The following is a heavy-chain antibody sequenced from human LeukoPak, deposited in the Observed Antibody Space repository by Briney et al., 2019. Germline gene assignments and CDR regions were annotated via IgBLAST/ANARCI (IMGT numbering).Heavy chain of an antibody. CDR1: GFTFSTYA. J-gene: IGHJ4*02. CDR3: AREKDVLLWFGELAY. Sequence: PGGSLRLSCAASGFTFSTYAMSWVRQAPGKGLEYVSAISSNGGSTYYANSVKGRFTISRDNSKNTLYLQMGSLRAEDMAVYYCAREKDVLLWFGELAYWGQGTLVTVSS. CDR2: ISSNGGST. D-gene: IGHD3-10*01. V-gene: IGHV3-64*01.